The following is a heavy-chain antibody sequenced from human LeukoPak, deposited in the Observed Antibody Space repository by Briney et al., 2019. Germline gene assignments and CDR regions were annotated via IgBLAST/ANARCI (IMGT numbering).Heavy chain of an antibody. V-gene: IGHV3-33*01. CDR2: IWYDGGKT. J-gene: IGHJ3*01. Sequence: PPGSLRFSCSAPRVAFSSYCMHRFLQGPGRGLERVAVIWYDGGKTYYTDSVKSRFTISTDTSKNTLYLQMNTLRAADTSLYYCARPRSYDSSGSYISCAFDLWGQGTMVTVSS. D-gene: IGHD3-22*01. CDR3: ARPRSYDSSGSYISCAFDL. CDR1: RVAFSSYC.